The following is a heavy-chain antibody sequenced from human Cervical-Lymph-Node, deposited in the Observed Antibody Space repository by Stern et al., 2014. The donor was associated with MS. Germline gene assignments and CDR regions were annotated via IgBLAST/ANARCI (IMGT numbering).Heavy chain of an antibody. J-gene: IGHJ3*01. Sequence: QLQLQESGPGLLKPSGTLSLTCVVSGGSISSSTWWSWVRQPPGMGLPWIGEVYSGGSTNYTPSLKSRVTISLDKSTNQMSLQLTSVTAADTAMYYCARQRRTRALDVWGQGAMVTVSS. CDR3: ARQRRTRALDV. CDR2: VYSGGST. V-gene: IGHV4-4*02. CDR1: GGSISSSTW.